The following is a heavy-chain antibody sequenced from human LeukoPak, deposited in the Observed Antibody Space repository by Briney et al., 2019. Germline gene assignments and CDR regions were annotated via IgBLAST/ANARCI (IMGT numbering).Heavy chain of an antibody. V-gene: IGHV3-30*04. CDR1: GFTFRDYV. CDR2: MSSDGSTI. J-gene: IGHJ4*02. CDR3: AREVIRPYFDY. Sequence: GGSLRLFCAASGFTFRDYVIHWVRQAPGKGLEWVAVMSSDGSTIYYADSVKGRFTISRDNFEYTLYLQMNSLRTEDSAVYYCAREVIRPYFDYWGQGTLVTVSS. D-gene: IGHD2-21*01.